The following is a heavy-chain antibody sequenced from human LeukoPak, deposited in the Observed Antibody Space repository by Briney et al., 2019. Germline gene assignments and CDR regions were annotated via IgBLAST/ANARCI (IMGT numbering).Heavy chain of an antibody. CDR2: VIPIFGTA. J-gene: IGHJ4*02. CDR1: GGTFSSYA. V-gene: IGHV1-69*06. Sequence: SVKVSCKASGGTFSSYAISWVRQAPGQGLEWMGGVIPIFGTANYAQKFQGRVTITADKSTSTAYMELSSLRSEDTAVYYCARDRSTVHYYFDYWGQGTLVTVSS. D-gene: IGHD4-17*01. CDR3: ARDRSTVHYYFDY.